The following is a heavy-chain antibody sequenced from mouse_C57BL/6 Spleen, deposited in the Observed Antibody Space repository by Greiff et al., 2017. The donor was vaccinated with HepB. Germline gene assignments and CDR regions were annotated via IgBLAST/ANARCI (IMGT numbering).Heavy chain of an antibody. J-gene: IGHJ4*01. CDR2: IWSGGST. V-gene: IGHV2-2*01. Sequence: VQLQESGPGLVQPSQSLSITCTVSGFSLTSYGVHWVRQSPGKGLEWLGVIWSGGSTDYNAAFISRLSISKDNSKSQVFFKMNSLQADDTAIYYCARNYGSSGRAMDYWGQGTSVTVSS. CDR1: GFSLTSYG. CDR3: ARNYGSSGRAMDY. D-gene: IGHD1-1*01.